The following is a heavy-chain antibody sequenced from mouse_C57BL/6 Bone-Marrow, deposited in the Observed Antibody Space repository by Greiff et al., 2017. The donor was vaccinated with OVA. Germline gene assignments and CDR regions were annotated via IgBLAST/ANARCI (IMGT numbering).Heavy chain of an antibody. CDR1: GFTFSSYT. J-gene: IGHJ1*03. CDR2: ISGGGGNT. V-gene: IGHV5-9*01. Sequence: EVMLVESGGGLVKPGGSLKLSCAASGFTFSSYTMSWVRQTPEKRLEWVATISGGGGNTYYPDSVKGRFTISRDNAKNTLYLQMSSLRSEDTALYYCARHPWYFDVWGTGTTVTVSS. CDR3: ARHPWYFDV.